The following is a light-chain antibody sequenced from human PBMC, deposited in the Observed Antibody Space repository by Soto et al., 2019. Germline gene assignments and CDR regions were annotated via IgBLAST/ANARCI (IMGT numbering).Light chain of an antibody. V-gene: IGLV2-14*01. CDR1: RSDVGGYNY. Sequence: QSVLTQPASVSGSPGQSITISCTGTRSDVGGYNYVSWYQQHPGKAPKLMIYEVRNRPSGVSNRFSGSKSGNTASLTISGLQPEDEADYYCSSYTSSSTLVFGGGTKLTVL. CDR2: EVR. CDR3: SSYTSSSTLV. J-gene: IGLJ3*02.